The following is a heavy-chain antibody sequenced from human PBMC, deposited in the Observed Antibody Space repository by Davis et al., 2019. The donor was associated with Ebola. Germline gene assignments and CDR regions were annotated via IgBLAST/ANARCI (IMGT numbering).Heavy chain of an antibody. V-gene: IGHV3-23*01. CDR3: ARGLNSAGLGADLDY. D-gene: IGHD1-26*01. CDR2: ISGSAGNT. J-gene: IGHJ4*02. Sequence: GGSLRLSCAASGFTFSSYAMSWVRQAPGKGLEWVSAISGSAGNTYYADSVKGRFTISRDNAKNTLYLQMNSLRAEDTAVYYCARGLNSAGLGADLDYWGQGTLVTVSS. CDR1: GFTFSSYA.